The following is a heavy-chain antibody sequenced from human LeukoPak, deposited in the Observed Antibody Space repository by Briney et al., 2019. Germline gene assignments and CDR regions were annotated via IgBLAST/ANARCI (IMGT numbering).Heavy chain of an antibody. CDR3: ARLAAPYVGPPFFDY. J-gene: IGHJ4*02. V-gene: IGHV5-51*01. CDR2: IYPGDSDT. CDR1: GYSFTSYW. D-gene: IGHD2-15*01. Sequence: GESXKISCKGSGYSFTSYWIGWVRQMPGKGLEWMGIIYPGDSDTRYSPSFQGQVTISADKSISTAYLQWSSLKASDTAMYYCARLAAPYVGPPFFDYWGQGTLVTVSS.